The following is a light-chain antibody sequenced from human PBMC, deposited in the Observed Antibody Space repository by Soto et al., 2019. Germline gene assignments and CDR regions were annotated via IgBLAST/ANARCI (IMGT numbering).Light chain of an antibody. CDR1: QSIRRS. J-gene: IGKJ5*01. Sequence: DIQMTQSPSSLSASVGDRGTITCLASQSIRRSLNWYQQKPGKAPKLLIYAASTLQSGVPSSFSGSGSGTEFTLTISSLQPEDFATYYCQQLNSYPITCGQGTRREIK. CDR2: AAS. CDR3: QQLNSYPIT. V-gene: IGKV1-9*01.